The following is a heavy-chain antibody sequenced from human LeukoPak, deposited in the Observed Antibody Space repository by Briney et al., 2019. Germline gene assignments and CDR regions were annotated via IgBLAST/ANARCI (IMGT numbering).Heavy chain of an antibody. CDR1: GYTFTSYY. CDR2: INPSGGST. CDR3: AREPPEWGYDY. J-gene: IGHJ4*02. V-gene: IGHV1-46*01. Sequence: ASVKVSCKASGYTFTSYYMHWVRQAPGQGLEWMGIINPSGGSTSYAQEFQGRVTMTRDMSTSTVYMELSSLRSEDTAVYYCAREPPEWGYDYWGQGTLVTVSS. D-gene: IGHD1-26*01.